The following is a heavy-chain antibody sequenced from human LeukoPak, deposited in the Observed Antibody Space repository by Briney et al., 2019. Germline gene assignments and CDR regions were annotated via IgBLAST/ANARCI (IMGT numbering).Heavy chain of an antibody. D-gene: IGHD3-22*01. CDR3: ARVGSGYYYDAFDI. CDR2: IYYSGST. V-gene: IGHV4-30-4*07. Sequence: SETLSLTCAVSGGSISSGGYSWSWIRQPPGKGLEWIGYIYYSGSTYYNPSLKSRVTISVDTSKNQFSLKLSSVTAADTAVYYCARVGSGYYYDAFDIWGQGTMVTVSS. J-gene: IGHJ3*02. CDR1: GGSISSGGYS.